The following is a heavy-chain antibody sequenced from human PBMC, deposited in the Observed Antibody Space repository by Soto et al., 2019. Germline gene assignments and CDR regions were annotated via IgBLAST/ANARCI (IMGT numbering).Heavy chain of an antibody. V-gene: IGHV3-23*01. J-gene: IGHJ4*02. CDR3: AKVKTWTCLDY. Sequence: EVQLLESGGGLVQPGGSPRLSCAASEFTFNNYPMTWVRQAPGKGLEWVSSISDSGGTTYYADSVKGRFTISRDNSENMLYLQMNSLRAEDTAVYYCAKVKTWTCLDYWGQGTLVTVSS. CDR1: EFTFNNYP. D-gene: IGHD5-12*01. CDR2: ISDSGGTT.